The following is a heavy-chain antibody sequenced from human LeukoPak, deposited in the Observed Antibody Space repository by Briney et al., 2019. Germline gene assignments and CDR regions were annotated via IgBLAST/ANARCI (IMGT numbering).Heavy chain of an antibody. CDR3: ARAGGYCSGGSCYRNYYYYYYMDV. D-gene: IGHD2-15*01. CDR2: INPSGGST. V-gene: IGHV1-46*01. Sequence: ASVKVSCKASGYTFTSYYMHWVRQAPGQGLEWMGIINPSGGSTSYAQKFQGRVTITADESTSTAYMELSSLRSEDTAVYYCARAGGYCSGGSCYRNYYYYYYMDVWGKGTTVTVSS. CDR1: GYTFTSYY. J-gene: IGHJ6*03.